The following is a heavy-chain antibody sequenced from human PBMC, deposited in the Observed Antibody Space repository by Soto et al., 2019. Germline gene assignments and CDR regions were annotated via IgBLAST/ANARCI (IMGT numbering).Heavy chain of an antibody. CDR3: ARPAGYGSGSYYTIDY. CDR2: IYYSGST. J-gene: IGHJ4*02. Sequence: PSDTLSLTCTVSGGSISISSYYWGWIRQPPGKGLEWIGSIYYSGSTYYNPSLKSRVTISVDTSKNQFSLKLSSVTAADTAVYYCARPAGYGSGSYYTIDYWGQGTLVTVSS. CDR1: GGSISISSYY. V-gene: IGHV4-39*01. D-gene: IGHD3-10*01.